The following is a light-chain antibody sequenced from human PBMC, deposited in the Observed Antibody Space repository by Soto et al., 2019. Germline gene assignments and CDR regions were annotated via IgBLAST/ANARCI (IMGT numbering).Light chain of an antibody. J-gene: IGLJ1*01. CDR2: EIT. Sequence: QSALTQPHSASGSPGQSVTISCTGGSSDIGGYNYVSWYQQHPGKVPRLIIYEITKRPSGVPDRFSGSKSGTTASLTVSGLQADDEADYYCCSYACSNNYYLFGPGTKLTVL. V-gene: IGLV2-8*01. CDR1: SSDIGGYNY. CDR3: CSYACSNNYYL.